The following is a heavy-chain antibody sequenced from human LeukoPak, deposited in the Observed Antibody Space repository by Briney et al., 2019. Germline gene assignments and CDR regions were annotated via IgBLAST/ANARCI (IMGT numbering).Heavy chain of an antibody. CDR1: GGSISSGGYY. Sequence: PSETLSLTCAVSGGSISSGGYYWSWIRQHPGKGLEWIGYIYYSGSTYYNPSLKSRVTISVDTSKNQFSLKLSSVTAADTAVYYCARSFSSSWRIFDYWGQGTLVTVSS. CDR2: IYYSGST. V-gene: IGHV4-31*11. J-gene: IGHJ4*02. D-gene: IGHD6-13*01. CDR3: ARSFSSSWRIFDY.